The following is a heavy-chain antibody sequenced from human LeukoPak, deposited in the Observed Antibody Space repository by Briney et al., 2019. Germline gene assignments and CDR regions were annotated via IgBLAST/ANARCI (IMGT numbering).Heavy chain of an antibody. Sequence: TASETLSLTCTVSGGSISSSSYYWGWIRQPPGKGLEWIGSIYYSGSTYYNPSLKGRVTISVDTSKNQFSLKLSSVTAADTAVYYCARGLLASFDYWGQGTLVTVSS. CDR3: ARGLLASFDY. CDR1: GGSISSSSYY. J-gene: IGHJ4*02. CDR2: IYYSGST. V-gene: IGHV4-39*07. D-gene: IGHD5-12*01.